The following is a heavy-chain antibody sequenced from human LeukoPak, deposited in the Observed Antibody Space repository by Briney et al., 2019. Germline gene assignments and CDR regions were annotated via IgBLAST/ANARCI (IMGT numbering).Heavy chain of an antibody. D-gene: IGHD5-24*01. CDR1: GGSISSSNW. CDR3: ASQPGRESVADGLGY. CDR2: IYHSGST. V-gene: IGHV4-4*02. J-gene: IGHJ4*02. Sequence: PSETLSLTCAVSGGSISSSNWWSWVRQPPGKGLEWIGEIYHSGSTYYNPSLKSRVTISVDTSKNQFSLKLSSVTAADTAVYYCASQPGRESVADGLGYWGQGTLVTVSS.